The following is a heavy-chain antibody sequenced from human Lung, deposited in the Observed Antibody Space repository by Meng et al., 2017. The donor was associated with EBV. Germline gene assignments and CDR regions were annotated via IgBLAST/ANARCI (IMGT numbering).Heavy chain of an antibody. CDR1: GCTIFRNNYF. CDR2: MSYSGDT. V-gene: IGHV4-39*07. Sequence: LKGAVAGWVKPSETLTHTCTLSGCTIFRNNYFWGWISQPAGKGLECIGGMSYSGDTFYNPSLKSRVTISVEPSKNQFSLNLTSVAAADTAIYYCARPYDSTGYFSRWGQGALVTVSS. D-gene: IGHD3-22*01. CDR3: ARPYDSTGYFSR. J-gene: IGHJ4*02.